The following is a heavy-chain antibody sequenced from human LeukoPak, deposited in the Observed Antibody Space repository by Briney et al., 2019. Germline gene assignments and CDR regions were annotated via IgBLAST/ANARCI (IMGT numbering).Heavy chain of an antibody. D-gene: IGHD4-17*01. Sequence: GESLKISCAASGFTFSSYSMNWVRQAPGKGLEWVSSISSSSSYIYYADSVKGRFTISRDNAKNSLYLQMNSLRAEDTAVYYCAREIGYGDYVNYFDYWGQGTLVTVSS. CDR2: ISSSSSYI. CDR1: GFTFSSYS. CDR3: AREIGYGDYVNYFDY. J-gene: IGHJ4*02. V-gene: IGHV3-21*01.